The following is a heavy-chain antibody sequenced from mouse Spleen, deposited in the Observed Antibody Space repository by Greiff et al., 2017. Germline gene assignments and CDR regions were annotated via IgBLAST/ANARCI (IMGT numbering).Heavy chain of an antibody. Sequence: QVQLKQPGAELVKPGASVKMSCKASGYTFTSYWITWVKQRPGQGLEWIGDIYPGSGSTNYNEKFKSKATLTVDTSSSTAYMQLSSLTSEDSAVYYCAREDYYGGPGFAYWGQGTLVTVSA. V-gene: IGHV1-55*01. CDR2: IYPGSGST. CDR1: GYTFTSYW. CDR3: AREDYYGGPGFAY. D-gene: IGHD1-1*01. J-gene: IGHJ3*01.